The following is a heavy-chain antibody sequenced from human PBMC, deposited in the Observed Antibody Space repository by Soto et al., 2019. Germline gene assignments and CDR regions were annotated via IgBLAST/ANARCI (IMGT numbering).Heavy chain of an antibody. D-gene: IGHD2-15*01. CDR1: GGSISSGDYY. J-gene: IGHJ4*02. CDR2: IYYSGST. V-gene: IGHV4-30-4*01. CDR3: ARTAAYCSGGSCYSASVYYFDY. Sequence: SETLSLTCTVSGGSISSGDYYWSWIRQPPGKGLEWIGYIYYSGSTYYNPSLKSRVTISVDTSKNQFSLKLSSVTAADTAVYYCARTAAYCSGGSCYSASVYYFDYWGQGTLVTVSS.